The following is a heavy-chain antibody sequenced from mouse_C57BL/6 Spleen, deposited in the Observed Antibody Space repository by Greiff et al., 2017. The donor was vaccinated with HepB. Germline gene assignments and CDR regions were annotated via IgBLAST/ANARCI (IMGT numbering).Heavy chain of an antibody. CDR3: ARVVATPYAMDY. Sequence: VQLQQSGAELARPGASVKLSCKASGYTFTSYGISWVKQSTGQGLEWIGEIYPRSGNTYYNEKFKGKATLTADKSSSTAYMELRSLTSEDSAVYFCARVVATPYAMDYWGQGTSVTVSS. CDR1: GYTFTSYG. V-gene: IGHV1-81*01. CDR2: IYPRSGNT. D-gene: IGHD1-1*01. J-gene: IGHJ4*01.